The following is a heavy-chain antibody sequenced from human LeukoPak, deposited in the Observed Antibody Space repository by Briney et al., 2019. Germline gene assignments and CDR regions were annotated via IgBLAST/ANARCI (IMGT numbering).Heavy chain of an antibody. Sequence: PSETLSLTCAVYGGSFSGYYWSWIRQPPGKGLEWIGEINHSGSTNYNPSLKSRVTISVDTSKNQFSLKLSSATAADTAVYYCARGQQHEDYWGQGTLVTVSS. V-gene: IGHV4-34*01. CDR1: GGSFSGYY. CDR2: INHSGST. J-gene: IGHJ4*02. CDR3: ARGQQHEDY. D-gene: IGHD5-18*01.